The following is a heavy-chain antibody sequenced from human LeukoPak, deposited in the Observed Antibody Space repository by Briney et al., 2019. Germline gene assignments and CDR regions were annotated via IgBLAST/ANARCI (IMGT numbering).Heavy chain of an antibody. V-gene: IGHV3-30*04. CDR3: ARDPIPGQGDYFDH. CDR2: IAHDASNT. D-gene: IGHD1-26*01. J-gene: IGHJ4*02. Sequence: AGGSLRLSCAASGFSFSSYAMHWVRQAPGKGLEWVTVIAHDASNTIYADSVKGRFTISRDNSKNTLYLVMNTLRAEDTAVYYCARDPIPGQGDYFDHWGQGTLVTVSS. CDR1: GFSFSSYA.